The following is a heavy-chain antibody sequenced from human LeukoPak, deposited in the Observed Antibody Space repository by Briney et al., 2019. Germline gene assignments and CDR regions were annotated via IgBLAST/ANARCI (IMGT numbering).Heavy chain of an antibody. V-gene: IGHV4-59*08. CDR2: IYYSGST. CDR3: ARLIWFGEFAPTYYIDY. J-gene: IGHJ4*02. D-gene: IGHD3-10*01. CDR1: GGSISSYY. Sequence: PSETLSLTCTVSGGSISSYYWSWIRQPPGKGLEWIGYIYYSGSTNYNPSLKSRVPISVDTSKNQFSMKLSSVPAADTAVYYCARLIWFGEFAPTYYIDYWGQGTLVTVSS.